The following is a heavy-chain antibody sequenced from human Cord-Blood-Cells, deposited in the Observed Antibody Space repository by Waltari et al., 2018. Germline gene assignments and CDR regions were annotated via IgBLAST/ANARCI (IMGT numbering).Heavy chain of an antibody. V-gene: IGHV6-1*01. Sequence: VQLQQSGPGLVKPSQTLSLTCAISGASVSSNSAAWTWIRQSSSSGLEWLGRTYYRSKWYNDYAVSVKSRITINPDTSKNQFSLQLNSVTPEDTAVYYCARDVRSHRRVSGYDAFDIWGQGTMVTVSS. CDR1: GASVSSNSAA. CDR3: ARDVRSHRRVSGYDAFDI. CDR2: TYYRSKWYN. J-gene: IGHJ3*02. D-gene: IGHD5-12*01.